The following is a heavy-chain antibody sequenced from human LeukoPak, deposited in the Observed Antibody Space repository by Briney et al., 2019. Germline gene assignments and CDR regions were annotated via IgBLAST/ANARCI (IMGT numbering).Heavy chain of an antibody. CDR2: IIPIFGTA. Sequence: GASVKVSCKASGGTFSSYAISRVRQAPGQGLEWMGRIIPIFGTANYAQKFQGRVTITTDESTSTAYMELSSLRSEDTAVYYCARDCNYGSSCGTPSLFDYWGQGTLVTVSS. CDR1: GGTFSSYA. CDR3: ARDCNYGSSCGTPSLFDY. D-gene: IGHD6-13*01. V-gene: IGHV1-69*05. J-gene: IGHJ4*02.